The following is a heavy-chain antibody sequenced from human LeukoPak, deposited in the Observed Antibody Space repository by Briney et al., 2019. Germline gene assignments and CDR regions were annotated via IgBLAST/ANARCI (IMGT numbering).Heavy chain of an antibody. Sequence: PGRSLRLSCTTSGFTFGDYAMSWVRQAPGKGLEWVGFIRNKAYGGTTEYAASVKGRFTISRDDSKSIAYLQMNNLKIEDTAVYYCTRRWGTDYWGQGTLVTVSS. V-gene: IGHV3-49*04. CDR3: TRRWGTDY. D-gene: IGHD3-16*01. CDR2: IRNKAYGGTT. CDR1: GFTFGDYA. J-gene: IGHJ4*02.